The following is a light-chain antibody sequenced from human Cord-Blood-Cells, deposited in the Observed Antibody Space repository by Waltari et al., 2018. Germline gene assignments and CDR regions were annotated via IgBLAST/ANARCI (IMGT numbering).Light chain of an antibody. Sequence: DIVMTQSPYSLAASVGARATISSKSSQSVLYSFNNKHYLAWDQQKPGQAPNLLLYSASTRESGVPDRFSGSGSGTEFNLTISRLQAEDVAVYYCQQYYSTPWTFGQGTKVEIK. J-gene: IGKJ1*01. CDR3: QQYYSTPWT. CDR1: QSVLYSFNNKHY. CDR2: SAS. V-gene: IGKV4-1*01.